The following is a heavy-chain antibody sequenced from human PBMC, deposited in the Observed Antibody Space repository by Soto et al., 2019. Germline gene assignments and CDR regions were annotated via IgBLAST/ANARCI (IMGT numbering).Heavy chain of an antibody. CDR3: AKDMSNMVRGASGFDY. CDR2: ISWNSGSI. V-gene: IGHV3-9*01. J-gene: IGHJ4*02. D-gene: IGHD3-10*01. Sequence: GGSLRLSCAASGFTFDDYAMHWVRQAPGKGLEWVSGISWNSGSIGYADSVKGRFTISRDNAKNSLYLQMDSLRAEDTALYYCAKDMSNMVRGASGFDYWGQGTLVTVSS. CDR1: GFTFDDYA.